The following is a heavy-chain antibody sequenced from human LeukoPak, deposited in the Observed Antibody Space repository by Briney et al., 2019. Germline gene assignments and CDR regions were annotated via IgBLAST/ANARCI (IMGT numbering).Heavy chain of an antibody. CDR1: GLTFSSYA. CDR2: ISYDGSNK. CDR3: AKELPAYCGGDCYSDY. Sequence: GGSLRLGFATSGLTFSSYAMTWVRQAPGKGLEWVAVISYDGSNKYYADSVKGRFTISRDNSKNTLYLQMNGLRAEDTAVYYCAKELPAYCGGDCYSDYWGQGTLVTVSS. D-gene: IGHD2-21*02. J-gene: IGHJ4*02. V-gene: IGHV3-30*18.